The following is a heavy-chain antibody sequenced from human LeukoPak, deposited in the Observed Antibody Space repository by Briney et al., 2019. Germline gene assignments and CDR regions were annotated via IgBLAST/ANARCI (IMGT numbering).Heavy chain of an antibody. CDR3: ARGFLDCSSTSCPPSDI. Sequence: ASVKVSCKASGGTFSSYAIRWVRQAPGQGLEWMGGIIPIFGTANYAQKFQGRVTITADESTSTAYMELSSLRSEDTAVYYCARGFLDCSSTSCPPSDIWGQGTMVTVSS. D-gene: IGHD2-2*01. J-gene: IGHJ3*02. CDR1: GGTFSSYA. V-gene: IGHV1-69*13. CDR2: IIPIFGTA.